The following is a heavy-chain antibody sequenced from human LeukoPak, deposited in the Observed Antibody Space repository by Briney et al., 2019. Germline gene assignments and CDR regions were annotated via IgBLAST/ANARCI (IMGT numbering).Heavy chain of an antibody. V-gene: IGHV3-21*01. Sequence: NPRGSPCLSCAASGFTFSSYSMNWVCQAPGKGLEWVSSISSSSSYIYYADSVKGRFSISRDNAKNSLFLQMNGLRAEDTAVYYCARDYYDSSGYYFLPYWGQGTLVTVSS. D-gene: IGHD3-22*01. CDR1: GFTFSSYS. CDR2: ISSSSSYI. J-gene: IGHJ4*02. CDR3: ARDYYDSSGYYFLPY.